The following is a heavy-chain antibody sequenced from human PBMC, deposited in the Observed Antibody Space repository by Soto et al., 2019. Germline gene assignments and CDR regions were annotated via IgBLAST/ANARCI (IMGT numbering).Heavy chain of an antibody. CDR3: ARGYGRIFDY. Sequence: SETLSLTCAVYGGSFNGYYWNWIRQPPGKGLEWIGEINHSGSTNYNPSLKSRVTISVDTSKNQFSLKLSSVTAADTAVYYCARGYGRIFDYWGKGTLVTVSS. D-gene: IGHD3-10*01. CDR1: GGSFNGYY. V-gene: IGHV4-34*01. J-gene: IGHJ4*02. CDR2: INHSGST.